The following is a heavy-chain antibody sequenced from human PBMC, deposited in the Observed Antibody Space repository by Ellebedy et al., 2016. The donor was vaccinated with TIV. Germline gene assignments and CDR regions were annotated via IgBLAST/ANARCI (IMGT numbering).Heavy chain of an antibody. D-gene: IGHD6-19*01. CDR3: ARHLQFRQWPKSYYYYGMDV. Sequence: GESLKISCKGSGYSFTSYWIGWVRQMPGKGLEWMGIIYPGDSDTRYSPSFQGQVTISADKSISTAYLQWSSLKASDTAMYYCARHLQFRQWPKSYYYYGMDVWGQGTTVTVSS. CDR1: GYSFTSYW. J-gene: IGHJ6*02. V-gene: IGHV5-51*01. CDR2: IYPGDSDT.